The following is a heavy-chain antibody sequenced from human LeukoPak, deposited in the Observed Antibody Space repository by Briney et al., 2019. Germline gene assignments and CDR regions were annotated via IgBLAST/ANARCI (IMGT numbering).Heavy chain of an antibody. J-gene: IGHJ3*02. V-gene: IGHV3-23*01. Sequence: GGSLRLSCAASGFTFSSYAMSWVRQAPGKGLEWVSAISGSGGSTYYADSVKGRFTTSRDNSKNTLYLQMNSLRAEDTAVYYCAKVRDSSGYYSDAFDIWGQGTMVTVSS. CDR1: GFTFSSYA. CDR2: ISGSGGST. CDR3: AKVRDSSGYYSDAFDI. D-gene: IGHD3-22*01.